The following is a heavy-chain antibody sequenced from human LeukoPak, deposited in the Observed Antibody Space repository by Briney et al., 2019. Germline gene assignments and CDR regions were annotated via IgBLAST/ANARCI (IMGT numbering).Heavy chain of an antibody. V-gene: IGHV1-46*01. CDR3: ARDRIAAAGFDAFDI. CDR1: GYTFTSYY. D-gene: IGHD6-13*01. CDR2: INPSGGST. J-gene: IGHJ3*02. Sequence: GASVKVSCKASGYTFTSYYMHWVRQAPGQGLEWMGIINPSGGSTSYAQKFQGRVTMTRDMSTSTVYMELSSLRSEDTAVYYCARDRIAAAGFDAFDIWGQGTMVTVSS.